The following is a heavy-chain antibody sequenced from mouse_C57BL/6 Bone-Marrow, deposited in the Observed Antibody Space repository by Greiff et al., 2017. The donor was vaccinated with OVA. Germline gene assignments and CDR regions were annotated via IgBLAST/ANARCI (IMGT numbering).Heavy chain of an antibody. CDR1: GYAFSSYW. D-gene: IGHD3-3*01. CDR2: IYPGDGDT. CDR3: ARGAMGRRDGYYAMDY. V-gene: IGHV1-80*01. Sequence: QVQLKQSGAELVKPGASVKISCKASGYAFSSYWMNWVKQRPGKGLEWIGQIYPGDGDTNYNGKFKGKATLTADKSSSTAYMQLSSLTSEDSAVYFCARGAMGRRDGYYAMDYWGQGTSVTVSS. J-gene: IGHJ4*01.